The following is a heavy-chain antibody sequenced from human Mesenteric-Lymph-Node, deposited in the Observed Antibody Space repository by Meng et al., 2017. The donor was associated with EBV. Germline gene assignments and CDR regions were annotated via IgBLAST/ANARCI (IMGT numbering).Heavy chain of an antibody. V-gene: IGHV4-61*01. J-gene: IGHJ4*02. CDR1: GGSVTSGSYY. CDR3: ARGRRGVQYFDF. Sequence: QVHLQGSGPGLVKPSETLSLTCAVSGGSVTSGSYYWNWIRQPPGKRLEWIGYIHYSGSTNYNPSLKSQITISVDTSKNQLSLRVSHVTAADTAVYYCARGRRGVQYFDFWGQGALVTVSS. CDR2: IHYSGST. D-gene: IGHD1-1*01.